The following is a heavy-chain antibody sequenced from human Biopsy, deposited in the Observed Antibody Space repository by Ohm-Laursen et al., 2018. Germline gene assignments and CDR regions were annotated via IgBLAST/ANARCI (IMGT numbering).Heavy chain of an antibody. J-gene: IGHJ3*01. V-gene: IGHV4-59*01. CDR1: GGSMTGYE. CDR3: ARVEAGTYDALDF. CDR2: IYYSGGT. D-gene: IGHD1-26*01. Sequence: TLSLTCNVSGGSMTGYEWSWIRLAPGKGLVWIGYIYYSGGTKYNPSLASRVTFSVDMSKSQFSLKLYSVTAADTAVYYCARVEAGTYDALDFWGQGTLVAVSA.